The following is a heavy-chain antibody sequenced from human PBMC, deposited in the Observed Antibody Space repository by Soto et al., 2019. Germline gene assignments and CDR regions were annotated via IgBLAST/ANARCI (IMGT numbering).Heavy chain of an antibody. CDR3: ARVTEWELLF. CDR2: IGPNGGTT. J-gene: IGHJ4*02. CDR1: GYTFIGYY. Sequence: GASVKVSCKASGYTFIGYYIHWVRRAPGQGLEWMGWIGPNGGTTNYAQKFHGRVTMTRDTSIDTVYMEVSRLRSEDTAIYYCARVTEWELLFWGQGTLVTVSS. D-gene: IGHD1-26*01. V-gene: IGHV1-2*02.